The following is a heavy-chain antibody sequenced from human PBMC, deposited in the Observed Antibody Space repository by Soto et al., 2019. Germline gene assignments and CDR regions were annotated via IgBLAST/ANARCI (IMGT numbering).Heavy chain of an antibody. V-gene: IGHV1-2*04. CDR3: ARGKLRFLEWQNSNNWFDP. D-gene: IGHD3-3*01. J-gene: IGHJ5*02. CDR1: GYTFTGYY. Sequence: QVQLVQSGAEVKKPGASVKVSCKASGYTFTGYYMHWVRQAPGQGLEWMGWINPNSGGTNYAQKFQGWVTMTRDTAISTAYRELSRLRSDDTAVYYCARGKLRFLEWQNSNNWFDPWGQGTLVTVSS. CDR2: INPNSGGT.